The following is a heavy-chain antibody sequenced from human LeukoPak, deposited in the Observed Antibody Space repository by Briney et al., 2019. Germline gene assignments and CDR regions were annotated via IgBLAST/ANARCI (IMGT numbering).Heavy chain of an antibody. CDR1: GFTFSSYA. Sequence: GGSLRLSCAASGFTFSSYAMHWVRQAPGKGLEWVAVISYDGSNKYYADSVKGRFTISRDNSKNTLYLQMNSLRAEDTATYYCARVDSWYQIDYWGQGTLVTVSS. V-gene: IGHV3-30*04. CDR2: ISYDGSNK. D-gene: IGHD6-13*01. J-gene: IGHJ4*02. CDR3: ARVDSWYQIDY.